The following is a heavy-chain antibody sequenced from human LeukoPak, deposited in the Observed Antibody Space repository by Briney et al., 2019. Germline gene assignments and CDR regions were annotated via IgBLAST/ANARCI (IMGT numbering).Heavy chain of an antibody. CDR3: ARRRSITMIVVYRGYFDY. CDR2: IYHSGST. Sequence: PSETLSLTCAVSGGSISSSNWWSWVRQPPGKGLEWIGEIYHSGSTNYNPSLKSRVTISVDKSKNQFSLKLSSVTAADTAVYYCARRRSITMIVVYRGYFDYWGQGTLVTVSS. D-gene: IGHD3-22*01. J-gene: IGHJ4*02. CDR1: GGSISSSNW. V-gene: IGHV4-4*02.